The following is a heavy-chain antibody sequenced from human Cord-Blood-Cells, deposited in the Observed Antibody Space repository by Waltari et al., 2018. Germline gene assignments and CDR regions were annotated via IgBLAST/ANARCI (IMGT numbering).Heavy chain of an antibody. Sequence: QVQLQQWGAGLLKPSETLSLTCAVYGGSFSGYYWSWIRQPPGKGLEWIGEINHRGSTNYNPSLKSRVTISVDTSKNQFSLKLSSVTAADTAVYYCARVRVGVVIALDYWGQGTLVTVSS. CDR1: GGSFSGYY. J-gene: IGHJ4*02. CDR3: ARVRVGVVIALDY. D-gene: IGHD2-21*01. V-gene: IGHV4-34*01. CDR2: INHRGST.